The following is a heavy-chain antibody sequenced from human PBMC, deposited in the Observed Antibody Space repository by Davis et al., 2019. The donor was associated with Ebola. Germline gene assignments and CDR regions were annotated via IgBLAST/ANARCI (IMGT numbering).Heavy chain of an antibody. CDR3: ARGGIQLWLLGS. CDR1: GFTFSSYG. J-gene: IGHJ4*02. D-gene: IGHD5-18*01. V-gene: IGHV3-33*01. Sequence: GESLKISCVASGFTFSSYGMHWVRQAPGKGLEWVAVIWYDGSKKYYGDSVKGRFTISRDNSKNTLYLQMNSLRAEDTAVYYCARGGIQLWLLGSWGQGTLVTVSS. CDR2: IWYDGSKK.